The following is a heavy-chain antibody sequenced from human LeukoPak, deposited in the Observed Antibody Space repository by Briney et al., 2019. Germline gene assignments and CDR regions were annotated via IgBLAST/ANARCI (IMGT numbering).Heavy chain of an antibody. CDR3: AREGFTSSWLYYYYYMDV. CDR2: ISSDGGNK. D-gene: IGHD6-13*01. V-gene: IGHV3-30*04. J-gene: IGHJ6*03. Sequence: GGSLRLSCAASGFTFSTYGVHWVRQAPGKGLEWVAVISSDGGNKYYADSMRGRFTISRDNSKNGLYLQMNSLRPEDTAIYYCAREGFTSSWLYYYYYMDVWDKGTTVTVSS. CDR1: GFTFSTYG.